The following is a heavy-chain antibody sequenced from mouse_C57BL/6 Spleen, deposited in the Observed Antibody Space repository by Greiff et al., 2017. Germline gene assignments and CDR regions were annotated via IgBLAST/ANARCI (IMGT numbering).Heavy chain of an antibody. J-gene: IGHJ4*01. V-gene: IGHV1-81*01. CDR1: GYTFTSYG. CDR3: AIDSSGYARDY. D-gene: IGHD3-2*02. CDR2: IYPRSGNT. Sequence: VQLQQSGAELVRPGASVKLSCKASGYTFTSYGISWVKQRTGQGLEWIGEIYPRSGNTYYNEKFKGKATLTADKSSSTAYMEIRSLTAEDSAVYFCAIDSSGYARDYWGQGTSVTVSS.